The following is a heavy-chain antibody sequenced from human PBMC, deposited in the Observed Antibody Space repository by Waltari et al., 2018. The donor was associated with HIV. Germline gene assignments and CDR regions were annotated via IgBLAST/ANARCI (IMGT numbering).Heavy chain of an antibody. Sequence: EVQLLESGGGLVQPGGSLRLSCAASGFTFSNYALSWVRQAPGKGLEWVAAIRNSGSSTSYADSVKGRFTISRDNSKNKLYLQMNSLRAEDTAVYYCANRGYYYGSGYFDYWGQGTLVTVSS. J-gene: IGHJ4*02. D-gene: IGHD3-10*01. V-gene: IGHV3-23*01. CDR2: IRNSGSST. CDR1: GFTFSNYA. CDR3: ANRGYYYGSGYFDY.